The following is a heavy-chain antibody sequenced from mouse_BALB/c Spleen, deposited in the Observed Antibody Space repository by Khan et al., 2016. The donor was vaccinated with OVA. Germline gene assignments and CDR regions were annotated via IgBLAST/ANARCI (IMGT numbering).Heavy chain of an antibody. CDR1: GYTFTDYI. Sequence: QVQLQQSGPELVKPGASLKVSCKASGYTFTDYIIGWVKQSPRQGLEWIGDIFPGSDTPYYNEKFKGKATLTAAKSSNTAYMQLSSLTSEDSAVYFCARGGYSVFAYWGQGTLVTVSA. CDR3: ARGGYSVFAY. J-gene: IGHJ3*01. V-gene: IGHV1-77*01. CDR2: IFPGSDTP.